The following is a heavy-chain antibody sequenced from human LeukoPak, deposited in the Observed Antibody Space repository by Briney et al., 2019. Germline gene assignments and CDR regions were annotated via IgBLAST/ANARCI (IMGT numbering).Heavy chain of an antibody. CDR1: GFTFSSYG. V-gene: IGHV3-23*01. D-gene: IGHD5-24*01. CDR3: AKDDSRDGYNDY. CDR2: ISGSGGST. J-gene: IGHJ4*02. Sequence: PGGSLRLSCAASGFTFSSYGMSWVLQAPRKGLEWVSAISGSGGSTYYAASVKGRFTISRDNSKNTLYLQMNSLRAEDPAVYYCAKDDSRDGYNDYWGQGTLVTVSS.